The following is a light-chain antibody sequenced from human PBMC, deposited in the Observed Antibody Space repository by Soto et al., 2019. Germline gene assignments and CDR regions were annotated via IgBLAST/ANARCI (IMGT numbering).Light chain of an antibody. CDR1: QSISSY. V-gene: IGKV1-39*01. J-gene: IGKJ4*01. CDR2: AAS. Sequence: DIQMTQSPSSLSASVGDRVTITCRASQSISSYLNWYQQKPGKAPKLLIYAASSLQSGVPSRFSGSGSGTDFTLTISSLQPEDXXXXYCQQSYSTPPDTFGGGTKVEIK. CDR3: QQSYSTPPDT.